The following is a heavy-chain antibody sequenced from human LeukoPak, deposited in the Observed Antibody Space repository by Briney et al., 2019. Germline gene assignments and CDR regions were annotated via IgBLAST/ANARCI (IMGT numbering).Heavy chain of an antibody. CDR3: ARVNSHGYCSSTSCYSDFDY. CDR2: INHSGST. CDR1: GGSFSGYY. D-gene: IGHD2-2*01. Sequence: SETLSLTCAVYGGSFSGYYWSWIRQPPGKGLEWIGEINHSGSTNYNPSLKSRVTISVDTSKNQFSLKLSSVTAADTAVYYCARVNSHGYCSSTSCYSDFDYWGQGTLVTVSS. J-gene: IGHJ4*02. V-gene: IGHV4-34*01.